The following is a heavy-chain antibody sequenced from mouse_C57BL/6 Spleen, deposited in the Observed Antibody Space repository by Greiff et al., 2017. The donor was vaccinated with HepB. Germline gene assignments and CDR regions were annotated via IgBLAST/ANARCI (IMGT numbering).Heavy chain of an antibody. CDR2: ISYDGSN. D-gene: IGHD2-3*01. CDR3: ASSIDGYYGRAY. V-gene: IGHV3-6*01. CDR1: GCSITSGYY. J-gene: IGHJ3*01. Sequence: DVQLQESGPGLVKPSQSLSLTCSVTGCSITSGYYWNWIRQFPGNKLEWMGYISYDGSNNYNPSLKNRISITRDTPKNQFFLKLNSVTTEDTATYYCASSIDGYYGRAYWGQGTLVTVSA.